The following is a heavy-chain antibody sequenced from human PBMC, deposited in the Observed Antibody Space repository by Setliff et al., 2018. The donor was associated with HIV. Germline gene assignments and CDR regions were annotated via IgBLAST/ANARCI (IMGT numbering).Heavy chain of an antibody. CDR3: ARDPAPSSSASYFQH. D-gene: IGHD6-6*01. CDR2: INPSSGST. Sequence: ASVKVSCKASGYTFTSYYMHWVRQAPGQGLEWMGIINPSSGSTTYAQKFQGRVTMTRDTSTSTVYMELSSLRSEDTAVYYCARDPAPSSSASYFQHWGQGTPVTVTS. CDR1: GYTFTSYY. V-gene: IGHV1-46*01. J-gene: IGHJ1*01.